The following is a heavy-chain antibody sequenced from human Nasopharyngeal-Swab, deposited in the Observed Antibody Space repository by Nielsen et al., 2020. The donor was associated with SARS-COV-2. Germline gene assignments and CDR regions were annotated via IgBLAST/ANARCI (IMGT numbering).Heavy chain of an antibody. V-gene: IGHV1-18*01. CDR1: GYTFTSYG. CDR3: ARASHRVGSYYDFWSGYYRDYYYYGMDV. CDR2: ISAYNGNT. J-gene: IGHJ6*02. Sequence: ASVKVSCKASGYTFTSYGISWVRQDPGQGLEWMGWISAYNGNTNYAQKLQGRVTMTTDTSTSTAYMELRSLRSDDTAVYYCARASHRVGSYYDFWSGYYRDYYYYGMDVWGQGTTVTVSS. D-gene: IGHD3-3*01.